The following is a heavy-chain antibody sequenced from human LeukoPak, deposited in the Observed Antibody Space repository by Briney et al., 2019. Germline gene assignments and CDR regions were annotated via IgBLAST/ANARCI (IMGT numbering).Heavy chain of an antibody. CDR2: MNPNSGNT. J-gene: IGHJ4*02. D-gene: IGHD6-13*01. CDR1: GYTFTSYD. V-gene: IGHV1-8*03. CDR3: ARGLRVSIAAAGTSGVGAY. Sequence: ASVKVSCKASGYTFTSYDINWVRQATGQGLEWMGWMNPNSGNTGYAQKFQGRVTITRNTSISTAYMELSSLRSEDTAVYYCARGLRVSIAAAGTSGVGAYWGQGTLVTVSS.